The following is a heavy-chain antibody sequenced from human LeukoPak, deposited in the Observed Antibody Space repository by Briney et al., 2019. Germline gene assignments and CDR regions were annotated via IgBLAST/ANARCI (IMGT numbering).Heavy chain of an antibody. Sequence: PGGSLRLSCAASGFTFSSYEMNWVRQAPGKGLEWVSYISSSGSTIYYADSVRGRFTISRDNAKNSLYLQMNSLRAEDTAVYYCAELGITMIGGVWGKGTTVTISS. J-gene: IGHJ6*04. CDR2: ISSSGSTI. CDR1: GFTFSSYE. D-gene: IGHD3-10*02. V-gene: IGHV3-48*03. CDR3: AELGITMIGGV.